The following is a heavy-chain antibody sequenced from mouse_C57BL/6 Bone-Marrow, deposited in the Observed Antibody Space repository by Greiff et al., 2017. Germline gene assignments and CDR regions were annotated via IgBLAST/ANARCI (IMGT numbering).Heavy chain of an antibody. V-gene: IGHV1-18*01. Sequence: EVQLQESGPELVKPGASVKISCKASGYTFTDYNMDWVKQRHGKSLEWIGDINPNNGGTNYNQKFKGKATLTADKSSSTAYMELHSLTSEDTAVYYDARGAVRADGYFDMWGRGTTVTVSS. CDR3: ARGAVRADGYFDM. CDR2: INPNNGGT. J-gene: IGHJ1*03. D-gene: IGHD1-1*01. CDR1: GYTFTDYN.